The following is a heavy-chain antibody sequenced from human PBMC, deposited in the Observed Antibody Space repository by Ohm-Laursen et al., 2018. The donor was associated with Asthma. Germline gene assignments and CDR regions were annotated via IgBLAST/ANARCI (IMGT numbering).Heavy chain of an antibody. CDR2: IYIANT. V-gene: IGHV1-18*04. J-gene: IGHJ4*02. CDR3: VRDVVDRFDH. Sequence: GASVKVSCKLSGYSVTSYAFSWVRQAPGQRPEWMGWIYIANTNYAPKFRDRVTLTTDTSTNTLYMDLRSLRSDDTAVYYCVRDVVDRFDHWGQGSLVIVSS. D-gene: IGHD2-21*01. CDR1: GYSVTSYA.